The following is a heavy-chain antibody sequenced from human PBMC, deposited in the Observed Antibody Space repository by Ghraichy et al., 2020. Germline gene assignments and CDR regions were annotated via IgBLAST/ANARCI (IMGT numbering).Heavy chain of an antibody. Sequence: GGSLRLSCAASGFTFSSDAMSWVRQAPGKGLEWVSAITGDGGDTYYADSVKGRFTISRDNSKNTLYLQMNSLRAEDTALYYCAKKYCSTSSCYVFAFDIWGQGTMVTVSS. D-gene: IGHD2-2*01. CDR2: ITGDGGDT. CDR1: GFTFSSDA. V-gene: IGHV3-23*01. CDR3: AKKYCSTSSCYVFAFDI. J-gene: IGHJ3*02.